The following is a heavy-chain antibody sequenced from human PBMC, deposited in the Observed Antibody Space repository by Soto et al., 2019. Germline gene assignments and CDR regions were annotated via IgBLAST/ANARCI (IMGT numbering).Heavy chain of an antibody. CDR2: IWYDGSNK. CDR3: ARDPLYYDSPGDYSGMDV. V-gene: IGHV3-33*01. Sequence: QVQLVESGGGVVQPGRSLRLSCAASGFTFSSYGMHWVRQAPGKGLEWVAVIWYDGSNKYYADSVKGRFTISRDNSKNTLYLQMNSLRAEDTAVYYCARDPLYYDSPGDYSGMDVWGQGTTVTVSS. D-gene: IGHD3-22*01. CDR1: GFTFSSYG. J-gene: IGHJ6*02.